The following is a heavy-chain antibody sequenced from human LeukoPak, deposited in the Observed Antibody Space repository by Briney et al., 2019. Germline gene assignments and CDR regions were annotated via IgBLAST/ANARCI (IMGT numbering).Heavy chain of an antibody. CDR3: ARDGPYCSGGSCYSGGAFDI. CDR2: ISAYNGNT. J-gene: IGHJ3*02. Sequence: ASVKVSCKASGYTFTSYGISWVRQAPGQGLEWMGWISAYNGNTNYAQKLQGRVTMTTDTSTSTAYMELRSLRSDDTAVYYCARDGPYCSGGSCYSGGAFDIWGQGTMVTVPS. V-gene: IGHV1-18*01. D-gene: IGHD2-15*01. CDR1: GYTFTSYG.